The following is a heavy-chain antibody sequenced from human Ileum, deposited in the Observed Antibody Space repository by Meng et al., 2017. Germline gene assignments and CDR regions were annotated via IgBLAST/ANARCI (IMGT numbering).Heavy chain of an antibody. J-gene: IGHJ4*02. V-gene: IGHV4-59*01. CDR2: IYSSGST. CDR3: ARAGSVHSPFNY. Sequence: SETLSLTCTVSGGSISNYYWNWIRQPPGKGLEWIGYIYSSGSTNYNPSLKSQVTISVDTSKNQFSLKLSSVTAADTAVYYCARAGSVHSPFNYWGQGTLVTVSS. D-gene: IGHD2-15*01. CDR1: GGSISNYY.